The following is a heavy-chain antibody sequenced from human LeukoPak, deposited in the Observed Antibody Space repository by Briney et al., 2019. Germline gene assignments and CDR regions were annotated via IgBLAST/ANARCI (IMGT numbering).Heavy chain of an antibody. V-gene: IGHV4-31*03. J-gene: IGHJ6*02. CDR1: GGSTSSGGYY. CDR2: IYYSGST. D-gene: IGHD2-2*01. Sequence: SQTLSLTCTVSGGSTSSGGYYWSWIRQHPGKGLEWIGYIYYSGSTYYNPSLKSRVTISVDTSKNQFSLKLSSVTAADTAVYYCARGAGYCSSTSCYSTNYGMDVWGQGTTVTVSS. CDR3: ARGAGYCSSTSCYSTNYGMDV.